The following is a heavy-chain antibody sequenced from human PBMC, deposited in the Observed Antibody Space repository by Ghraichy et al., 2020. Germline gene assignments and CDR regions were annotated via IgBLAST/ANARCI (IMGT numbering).Heavy chain of an antibody. CDR2: IYYSGST. D-gene: IGHD1-26*01. Sequence: SETLSLTCTVSGGSISSYYWSWIRQPPGKGLEWIGYIYYSGSTNYNPSLKSRVTISVDTSKNQFSLKLSSVTAADTAVYYCASSTEWELLHAFDIWGQGTMVTVSS. CDR3: ASSTEWELLHAFDI. CDR1: GGSISSYY. V-gene: IGHV4-59*01. J-gene: IGHJ3*02.